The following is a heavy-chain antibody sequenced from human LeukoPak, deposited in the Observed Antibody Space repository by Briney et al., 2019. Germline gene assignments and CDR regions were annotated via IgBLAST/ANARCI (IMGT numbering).Heavy chain of an antibody. Sequence: ASVKVSCKASGYTVTAYHMHWVRQAPGQGLEWMGWFNPNSGATNYAQKFQGRVTMTRDTSISTDYMELSRLRSDDTAVYYCARESGTYFKSRYYFDFWGQGTLVTVSS. J-gene: IGHJ4*02. CDR1: GYTVTAYH. CDR3: ARESGTYFKSRYYFDF. D-gene: IGHD1-26*01. V-gene: IGHV1-2*02. CDR2: FNPNSGAT.